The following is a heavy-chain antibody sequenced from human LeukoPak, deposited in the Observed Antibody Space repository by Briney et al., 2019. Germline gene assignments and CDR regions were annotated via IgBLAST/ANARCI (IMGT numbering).Heavy chain of an antibody. CDR1: GFTFSLYS. CDR3: ARVRMSSGWFPIAY. CDR2: ISSSSSRI. V-gene: IGHV3-48*04. D-gene: IGHD6-19*01. J-gene: IGHJ4*02. Sequence: AGGSLRLSCAASGFTFSLYSMNWVRQAPGKGLEWVSYISSSSSRIYYADSVKGRFTISRDNAKNSLFLQMNSLRAEDTAVYYCARVRMSSGWFPIAYWGQGTLVTVSS.